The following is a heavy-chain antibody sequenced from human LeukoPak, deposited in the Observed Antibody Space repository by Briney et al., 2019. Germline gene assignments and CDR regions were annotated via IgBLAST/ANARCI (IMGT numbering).Heavy chain of an antibody. CDR2: ISSSGNTT. CDR3: ARDDSARYYGMDV. J-gene: IGHJ6*02. CDR1: GFTFSDYY. V-gene: IGHV3-11*04. Sequence: GGSLRLSCAASGFTFSDYYMTWIRQAPGKGLEWVSYISSSGNTTHYADSVKGRFTISRDNAKSSLYLQMNSLRAEDTAVYYCARDDSARYYGMDVWGQGTTVTVSS. D-gene: IGHD2-15*01.